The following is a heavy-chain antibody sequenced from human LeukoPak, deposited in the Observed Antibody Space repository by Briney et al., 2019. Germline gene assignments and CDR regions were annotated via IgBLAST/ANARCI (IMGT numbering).Heavy chain of an antibody. CDR1: GFTFSSYS. CDR2: ISSSSSTI. CDR3: ASRQIQSYYYDSSGFDY. D-gene: IGHD3-22*01. J-gene: IGHJ4*02. V-gene: IGHV3-48*04. Sequence: PGGSLRLSCAASGFTFSSYSMNWVRQAPGKGLEWVSYISSSSSTIYYADSVKGRFTISRDNAKNSLYLQMNSLRAEDTAVYYCASRQIQSYYYDSSGFDYWGQGTLVTVSS.